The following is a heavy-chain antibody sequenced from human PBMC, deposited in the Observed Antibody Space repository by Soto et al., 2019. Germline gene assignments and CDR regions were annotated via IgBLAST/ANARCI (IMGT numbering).Heavy chain of an antibody. Sequence: GASLKLSCKASGYTFTSYDRNWVRQATGQGLEWMGWMNPNSGNTGYAQKFQGRVTMTRNTTISTAYMELSSLRSDDTAVYYCALLPYYYHSSRLDYSGQRSLVTVSS. V-gene: IGHV1-8*01. CDR1: GYTFTSYD. CDR3: ALLPYYYHSSRLDY. J-gene: IGHJ4*02. CDR2: MNPNSGNT. D-gene: IGHD3-22*01.